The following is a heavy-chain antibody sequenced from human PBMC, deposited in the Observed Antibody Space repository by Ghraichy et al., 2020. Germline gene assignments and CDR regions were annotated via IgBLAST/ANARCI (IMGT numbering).Heavy chain of an antibody. Sequence: SETLSLTCAVYGGSFSGYYWSWIRQPPGKGLEWIGEINHSGSTNYNPSLKSRVTISVDTSKNQFSLKLSSVTAADTAVYYCAKRRFGGVSRYVDYWGQGTLVTVSS. J-gene: IGHJ4*02. V-gene: IGHV4-34*01. CDR1: GGSFSGYY. D-gene: IGHD3-16*01. CDR3: AKRRFGGVSRYVDY. CDR2: INHSGST.